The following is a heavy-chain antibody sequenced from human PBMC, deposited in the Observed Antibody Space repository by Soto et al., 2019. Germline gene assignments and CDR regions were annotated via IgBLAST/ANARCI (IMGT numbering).Heavy chain of an antibody. CDR2: FDPEDGET. V-gene: IGHV1-24*01. D-gene: IGHD2-15*01. CDR1: GYTLTELS. J-gene: IGHJ3*02. Sequence: ASVKVSCKVSGYTLTELSMHWVRQAPGKGLEWMGGFDPEDGETIYAQKFQGRVTMTEDTSTDTAYMELSSLRSEDTAVYYCATDGPFCRGGSGGVVFNIGAQGKRAPVS. CDR3: ATDGPFCRGGSGGVVFNI.